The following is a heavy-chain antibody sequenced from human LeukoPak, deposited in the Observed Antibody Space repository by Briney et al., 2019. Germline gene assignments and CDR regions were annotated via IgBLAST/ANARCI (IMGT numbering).Heavy chain of an antibody. Sequence: GGSLRLSCAASGFTFSSYAMSWVRQAPGKGLEWVSAISGSGSSTYYADSVKGRFTISRDNSKNTLYLQMNSLRAEDTAVYYCAKETYYYDSSGYYSNWGQGTLVTVSS. J-gene: IGHJ4*02. CDR3: AKETYYYDSSGYYSN. V-gene: IGHV3-23*01. CDR2: ISGSGSST. CDR1: GFTFSSYA. D-gene: IGHD3-22*01.